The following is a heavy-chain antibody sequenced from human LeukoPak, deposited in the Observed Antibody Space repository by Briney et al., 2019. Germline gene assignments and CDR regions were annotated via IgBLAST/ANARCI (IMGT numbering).Heavy chain of an antibody. D-gene: IGHD5-12*01. J-gene: IGHJ4*02. CDR3: ARVPREANGDGYNFDY. V-gene: IGHV4-34*01. CDR1: GGSFSGYY. CDR2: INHSGST. Sequence: SETLSLTCAVYGGSFSGYYWSWIRQPPGKGLEWIGEINHSGSTNYNPSLKSRVTISVDTSKNQFSLKLSSVTAADTAVYYCARVPREANGDGYNFDYWGQGTLVTVSS.